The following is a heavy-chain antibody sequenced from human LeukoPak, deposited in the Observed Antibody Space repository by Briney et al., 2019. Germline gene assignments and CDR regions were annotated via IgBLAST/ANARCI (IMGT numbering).Heavy chain of an antibody. V-gene: IGHV4-38-2*02. D-gene: IGHD5-18*01. CDR3: ARELWLIFGAFDI. Sequence: SETLSLTCTVSGYSISSGYYWGWIRQPPGKGLEWIGSIYHSGSTYYNPSLKSRVTISVDTSKNQFSLKLSSVTAADTAVYYCARELWLIFGAFDIWGQGTMVTVSS. J-gene: IGHJ3*02. CDR2: IYHSGST. CDR1: GYSISSGYY.